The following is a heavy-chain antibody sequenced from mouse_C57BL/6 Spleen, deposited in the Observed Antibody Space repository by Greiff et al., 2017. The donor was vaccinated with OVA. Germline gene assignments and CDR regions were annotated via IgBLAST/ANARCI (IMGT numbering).Heavy chain of an antibody. CDR3: ARGGTTVVAEDYCDY. Sequence: VQLQQSGPVLVKPGASVKMSCKASGYTFTDYYMNWVKQSHGKSLEWIGVINPYNGGTSYNQKFKGKATLTVDKSSSTAYMELNSLTSEDSAVYYCARGGTTVVAEDYCDYWGQGTTLTVSS. CDR2: INPYNGGT. V-gene: IGHV1-19*01. D-gene: IGHD1-1*01. J-gene: IGHJ2*01. CDR1: GYTFTDYY.